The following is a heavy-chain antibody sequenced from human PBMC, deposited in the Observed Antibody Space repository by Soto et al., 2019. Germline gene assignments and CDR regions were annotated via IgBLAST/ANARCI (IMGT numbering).Heavy chain of an antibody. D-gene: IGHD3-22*01. Sequence: PGGSLRLSCAASGFTFSNAWMNWVRQAPGKGLEWVGRIRSKTDGETTDYAAPVKGRFTISRDDSKSTLYLQMNSLETEDTAVYYCTTTHYYDSSVKGYWGQGT. CDR2: IRSKTDGETT. CDR3: TTTHYYDSSVKGY. J-gene: IGHJ4*02. CDR1: GFTFSNAW. V-gene: IGHV3-15*07.